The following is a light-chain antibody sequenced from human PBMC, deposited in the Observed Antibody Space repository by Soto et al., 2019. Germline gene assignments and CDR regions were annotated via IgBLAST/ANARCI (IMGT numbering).Light chain of an antibody. J-gene: IGKJ2*01. CDR1: QSISTY. CDR2: CAS. Sequence: ESVLTQSPGTLSLSPGERATLSCRASQSISTYLAWYQQRPGQAPRILIWCASNRATGFPDRFSASGSGTDFTLTISRLEPEDFAVYYCQQYGGSPLYTFGQGTKVEIK. CDR3: QQYGGSPLYT. V-gene: IGKV3-20*01.